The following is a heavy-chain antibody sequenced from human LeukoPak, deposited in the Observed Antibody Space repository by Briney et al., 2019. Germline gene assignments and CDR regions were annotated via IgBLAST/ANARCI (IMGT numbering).Heavy chain of an antibody. D-gene: IGHD3-9*01. Sequence: GASVKVSCKASGYTLTSYGISWVRQAPGQGLKWMGWISAYNGNTNYAQKLQGRVTMTTDTSTSTAYMELRSLRSDDTAVYYCARGNLRYFDWLPQANWFDPWGQGTLVTVSS. CDR2: ISAYNGNT. V-gene: IGHV1-18*01. CDR3: ARGNLRYFDWLPQANWFDP. CDR1: GYTLTSYG. J-gene: IGHJ5*02.